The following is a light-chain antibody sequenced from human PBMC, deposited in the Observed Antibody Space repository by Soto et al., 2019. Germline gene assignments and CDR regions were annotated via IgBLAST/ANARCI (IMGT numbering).Light chain of an antibody. CDR1: SGYSNYK. CDR3: GADHGSGSNFLVV. J-gene: IGLJ2*01. Sequence: QLVLTQPPSASASLGASVTLTCTLSSGYSNYKVDWYQQRPGKGPRFVMRVGTGGIVGSKGDGIPDRFSVFGSGLNRYLTIKNIQEEDESDYHCGADHGSGSNFLVVFGGGTKLTVL. CDR2: VGTGGIVG. V-gene: IGLV9-49*01.